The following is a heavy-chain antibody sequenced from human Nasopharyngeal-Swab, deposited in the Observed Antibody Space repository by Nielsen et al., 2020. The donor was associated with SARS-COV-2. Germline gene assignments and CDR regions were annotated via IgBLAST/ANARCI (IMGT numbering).Heavy chain of an antibody. CDR3: ARDTTGYGSGSID. CDR2: INAGNGNT. D-gene: IGHD3-10*01. J-gene: IGHJ4*02. V-gene: IGHV1-3*01. Sequence: ASLKVSCKASGYTFTSYAMHWVRQAPGQRLEWMGWINAGNGNTKYSQKFQGRVTITRDTSASTAYMELSSLRSEDTAVYYCARDTTGYGSGSIDWGQGTLVTVSS. CDR1: GYTFTSYA.